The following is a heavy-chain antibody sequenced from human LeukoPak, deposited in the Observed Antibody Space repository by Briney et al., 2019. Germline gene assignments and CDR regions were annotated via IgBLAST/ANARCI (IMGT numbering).Heavy chain of an antibody. D-gene: IGHD2-15*01. CDR1: GGSISSSDYY. V-gene: IGHV4-39*01. Sequence: SETLSLTFTVSGGSISSSDYYWGWNRQPPGKGLVWIASIYYRGTTHYNPSHHSRVTMSVDTSKNQFSLKLSSVTAADTAVYYCARVNTQGVPSPWGQGILVTVSS. J-gene: IGHJ5*02. CDR2: IYYRGTT. CDR3: ARVNTQGVPSP.